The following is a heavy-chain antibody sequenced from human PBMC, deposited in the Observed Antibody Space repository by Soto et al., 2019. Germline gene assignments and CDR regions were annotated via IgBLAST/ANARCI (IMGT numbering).Heavy chain of an antibody. Sequence: ASVKVSCKVSGYTLTELSMHWVRQAPGKGLEWMGGFDPEDGETIYAQKFQGRVTMTEDTSTDTAYMELSSLRSEDTAVYYCATGPPSDPYCRSTSCYYYWGQGTLVTVSS. CDR1: GYTLTELS. CDR3: ATGPPSDPYCRSTSCYYY. V-gene: IGHV1-24*01. D-gene: IGHD2-2*01. J-gene: IGHJ4*02. CDR2: FDPEDGET.